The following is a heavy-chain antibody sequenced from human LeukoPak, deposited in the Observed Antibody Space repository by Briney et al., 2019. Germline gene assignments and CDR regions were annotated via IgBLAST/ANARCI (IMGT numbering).Heavy chain of an antibody. J-gene: IGHJ4*02. V-gene: IGHV4-39*01. CDR3: ARQRGTYGCSDY. Sequence: SQTLSLTCTVSGGSISSSNYYWGWIRQPPGKGLEWIGSIYYGGSTYYNPSLKSRVTISVDTSKNQFSLKLTSVTAADTAVYYCARQRGTYGCSDYWGQGTLVIVSS. D-gene: IGHD3-10*02. CDR2: IYYGGST. CDR1: GGSISSSNYY.